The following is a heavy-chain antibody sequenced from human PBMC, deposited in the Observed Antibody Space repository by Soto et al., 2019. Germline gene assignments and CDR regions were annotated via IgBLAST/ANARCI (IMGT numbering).Heavy chain of an antibody. V-gene: IGHV5-51*01. CDR1: GYSFTSYW. Sequence: GESLKISCKGSGYSFTSYWIGWVRQMPGKGLEWMGIIYPGDSDTRYSPSFQGQVTISADKSISTAYLQWSSLKASDTAMYYCARRRSSGWYGMHDAFDIWGQGTMVTVSS. CDR2: IYPGDSDT. J-gene: IGHJ3*02. CDR3: ARRRSSGWYGMHDAFDI. D-gene: IGHD6-19*01.